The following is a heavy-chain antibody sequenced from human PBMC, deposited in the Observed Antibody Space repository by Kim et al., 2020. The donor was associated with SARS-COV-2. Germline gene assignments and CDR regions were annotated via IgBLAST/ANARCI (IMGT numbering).Heavy chain of an antibody. V-gene: IGHV3-72*01. CDR2: IRKKRNSYTT. Sequence: GGSLRLSCAASGFIFSDHYIDWVRQAPGMGLEWVGRIRKKRNSYTTEYAASVAGRFTISRDDSKNSVFLQMHSLKTEDTAVYYCIKVNGEAYFDSWGQGT. CDR3: IKVNGEAYFDS. CDR1: GFIFSDHY. D-gene: IGHD4-17*01. J-gene: IGHJ4*02.